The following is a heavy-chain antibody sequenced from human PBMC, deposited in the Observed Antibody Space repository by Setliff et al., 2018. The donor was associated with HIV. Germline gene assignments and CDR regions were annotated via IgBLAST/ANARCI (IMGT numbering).Heavy chain of an antibody. V-gene: IGHV1-8*01. J-gene: IGHJ4*02. D-gene: IGHD7-27*01. CDR3: ARQPSWGSIDY. Sequence: ASVKVSCKASGSTFTSYDINWVRQATGQGLEWMGWLNPNSHNTGYAQRFQGRVTMTRDTSVSTAYLELSNLRSEDTAVYYCARQPSWGSIDYWGQGTLVTVSS. CDR1: GSTFTSYD. CDR2: LNPNSHNT.